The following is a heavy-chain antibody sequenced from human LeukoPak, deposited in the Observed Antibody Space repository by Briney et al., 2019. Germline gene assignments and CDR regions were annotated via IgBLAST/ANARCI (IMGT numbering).Heavy chain of an antibody. CDR2: MNPNTGNT. Sequence: ASVKVSCKASGYTFTSYDINWVQKATGQGLEWMGWMNPNTGNTGYAQKFQGRVTMTRSTSISTAYMELSSLRSEDTAVYYCARGYCSRTSCWYSDYWGQGTLVTVSS. J-gene: IGHJ4*02. D-gene: IGHD2-2*01. CDR3: ARGYCSRTSCWYSDY. V-gene: IGHV1-8*01. CDR1: GYTFTSYD.